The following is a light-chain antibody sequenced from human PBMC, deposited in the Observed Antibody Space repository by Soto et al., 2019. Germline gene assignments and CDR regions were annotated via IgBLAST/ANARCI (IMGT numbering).Light chain of an antibody. CDR1: SSDVGSYNY. CDR2: EVT. Sequence: QPVLTQPPSASGSPGQSVTISCTGTSSDVGSYNYVSWYQQYPGKAPKLMIFEVTKRPSGVPDRFSGSKSGNTASLTVSGLQGEDESIYYCSSYGGSNNVIFGGGTKLTVL. CDR3: SSYGGSNNVI. V-gene: IGLV2-8*01. J-gene: IGLJ2*01.